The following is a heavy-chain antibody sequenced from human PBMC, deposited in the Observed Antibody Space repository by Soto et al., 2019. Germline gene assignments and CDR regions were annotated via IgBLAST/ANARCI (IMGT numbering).Heavy chain of an antibody. CDR1: GGSISSGGYY. Sequence: QVQLQESGPGLVKPSQTLSLTCTVSGGSISSGGYYWSWIRQHPGNGLEWIGYIYYSGSTYYNPSLNSRVTISVDTSKNQFSLKLSSVTAADTAVYYCARVPPGIAAAGRHYYYGMDDWGQGTTVTVSS. CDR3: ARVPPGIAAAGRHYYYGMDD. D-gene: IGHD6-13*01. J-gene: IGHJ6*02. CDR2: IYYSGST. V-gene: IGHV4-31*03.